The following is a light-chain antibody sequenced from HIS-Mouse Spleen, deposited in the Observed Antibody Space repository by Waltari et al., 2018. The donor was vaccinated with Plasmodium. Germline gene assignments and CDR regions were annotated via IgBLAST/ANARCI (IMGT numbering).Light chain of an antibody. J-gene: IGLJ3*02. CDR2: YKSDPDK. CDR1: SGINVGTYR. Sequence: QAVLTQPSSLSASPGASASLTCTLRSGINVGTYRIYWYQQKPGSPPQYLLRYKSDPDKQLGSGVPSRFSGSKDASANAGILLISGLQSEDEADYYCMIWHSSAWVFGGGTKLTVL. CDR3: MIWHSSAWV. V-gene: IGLV5-45*03.